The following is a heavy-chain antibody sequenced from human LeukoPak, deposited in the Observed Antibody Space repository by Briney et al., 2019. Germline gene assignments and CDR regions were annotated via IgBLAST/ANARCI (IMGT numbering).Heavy chain of an antibody. CDR1: GFTFSTYG. CDR3: ARDTTSNWYWIN. D-gene: IGHD6-13*01. J-gene: IGHJ4*02. CDR2: ISSSSGTI. V-gene: IGHV3-48*02. Sequence: GRSLRLSCAASGFTFSTYGMNWVRQAPGRGLEWGSYISSSSGTIYYADSVKGRFTISRDNAKNSLYLQMNRLRDEDTAVYYCARDTTSNWYWINWGQGTLVTVSS.